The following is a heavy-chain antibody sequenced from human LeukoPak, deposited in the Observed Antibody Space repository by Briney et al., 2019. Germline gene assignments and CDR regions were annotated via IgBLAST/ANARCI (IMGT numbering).Heavy chain of an antibody. Sequence: GGSMRLSCAASGFTFSSYSMNWVRQAPGKGLEWVSSISSSNSYIYYADSVKGRFTISRDNAKNSLYLQMNSLRAEDTAVYYCARDDSGAFDIWGQGTMVTVSS. CDR2: ISSSNSYI. CDR1: GFTFSSYS. D-gene: IGHD1-26*01. CDR3: ARDDSGAFDI. V-gene: IGHV3-21*01. J-gene: IGHJ3*02.